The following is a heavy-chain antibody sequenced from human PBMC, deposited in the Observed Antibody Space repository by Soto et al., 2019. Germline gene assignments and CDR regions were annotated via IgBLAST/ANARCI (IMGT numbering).Heavy chain of an antibody. CDR2: IIPIFGTA. V-gene: IGHV1-69*13. CDR3: ARGRPTYYDFWSGPYDAFDI. J-gene: IGHJ3*02. CDR1: GGTFSSYA. Sequence: SVKVSCKASGGTFSSYAISWVRQAPGQGLEWMGGIIPIFGTANYAQKFQGRVTITADESTSTAYMELSSLRSEDTAVYYCARGRPTYYDFWSGPYDAFDIWGQGTMVTVSS. D-gene: IGHD3-3*01.